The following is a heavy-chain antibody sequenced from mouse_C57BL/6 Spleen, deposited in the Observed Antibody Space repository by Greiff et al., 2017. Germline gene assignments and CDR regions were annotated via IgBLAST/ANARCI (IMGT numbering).Heavy chain of an antibody. D-gene: IGHD2-1*01. CDR3: ASIYYGNLYAMDY. V-gene: IGHV1-80*01. CDR2: IYPGDGDT. J-gene: IGHJ4*01. CDR1: GYAFSSYW. Sequence: QVQLQQSGAELVKPGASVKISCKASGYAFSSYWMNWVKQRPGKGLEWIGQIYPGDGDTNYNGKFKGKATLTADKSSSTAYMQLSSLTSEDSAVYFCASIYYGNLYAMDYWGQGTSVTVAS.